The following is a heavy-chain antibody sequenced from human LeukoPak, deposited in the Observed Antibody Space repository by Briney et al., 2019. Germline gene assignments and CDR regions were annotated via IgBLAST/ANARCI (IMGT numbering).Heavy chain of an antibody. CDR3: ARGRFSTIYHSSGEKFDP. CDR2: MNPNSGNT. D-gene: IGHD6-19*01. CDR1: GYTFTSYD. V-gene: IGHV1-8*01. J-gene: IGHJ5*02. Sequence: ASVKVSCKASGYTFTSYDINWVRQATGQGLEWMGWMNPNSGNTGYAQKFQGRVTMTRNTSISTAYMELSSLRSEDTAVYYCARGRFSTIYHSSGEKFDPWGQGTLVTVSS.